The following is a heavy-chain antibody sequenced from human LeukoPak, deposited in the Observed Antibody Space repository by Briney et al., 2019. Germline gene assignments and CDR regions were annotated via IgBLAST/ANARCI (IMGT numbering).Heavy chain of an antibody. CDR3: ASPQGSGYDY. V-gene: IGHV3-21*01. D-gene: IGHD3-3*01. CDR2: ITGGSSYI. CDR1: GFTFSSYS. J-gene: IGHJ4*02. Sequence: PGGSLRLSCAASGFTFSSYSMNWVRQAPGKGLEWVSYITGGSSYIYYAGSVKGRFTISRDNAKNSLYLQMNSLRAEDTAVYYCASPQGSGYDYWGQGTLVTVSS.